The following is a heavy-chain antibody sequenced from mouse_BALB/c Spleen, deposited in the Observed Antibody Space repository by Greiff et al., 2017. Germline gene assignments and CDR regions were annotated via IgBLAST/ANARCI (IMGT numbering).Heavy chain of an antibody. V-gene: IGHV1-5*01. J-gene: IGHJ2*01. CDR3: TRDYRYDVGYFDY. Sequence: VQLQQSGTVLARPGASVKMSCKASGYSFTSYWMHWVKQRPGQGLEWIGAIYPGNSDTSYNQKFKGKAKLTAVTSASTAYMELSSLTNEDSAVYYCTRDYRYDVGYFDYWGQGTTLTVSS. D-gene: IGHD2-14*01. CDR2: IYPGNSDT. CDR1: GYSFTSYW.